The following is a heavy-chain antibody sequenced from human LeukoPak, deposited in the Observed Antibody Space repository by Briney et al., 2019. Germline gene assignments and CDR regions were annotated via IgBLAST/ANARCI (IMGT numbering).Heavy chain of an antibody. V-gene: IGHV3-53*01. CDR1: GFTVSSNY. CDR2: IYDSGTT. Sequence: PGGSLRLSCATSGFTVSSNYMSWVRQAPGKGLGWVSVIYDSGTTYYADSVKGRFLIFRDTSKNTVDLQMNSLRVEDTAVYYCAGRRSSGWYAYWGQGTLVTVSS. J-gene: IGHJ4*02. D-gene: IGHD6-19*01. CDR3: AGRRSSGWYAY.